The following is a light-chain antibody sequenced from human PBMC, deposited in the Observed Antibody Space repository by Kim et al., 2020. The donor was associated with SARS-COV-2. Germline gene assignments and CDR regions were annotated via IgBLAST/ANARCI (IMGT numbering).Light chain of an antibody. CDR2: DAS. J-gene: IGKJ5*01. CDR3: QHHSTYPIT. V-gene: IGKV1-5*01. CDR1: QSIGGW. Sequence: IQLTQSPSTLSASVGDRVTITCRASQSIGGWLAWYQQKPGKAPKLLIYDASSVESGVPSRFSGSGSGTEFTLTISSLKPDDSATYYCQHHSTYPITFGQGTRLEIK.